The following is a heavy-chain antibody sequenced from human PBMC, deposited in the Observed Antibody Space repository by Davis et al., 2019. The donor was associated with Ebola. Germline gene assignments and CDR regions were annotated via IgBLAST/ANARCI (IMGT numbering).Heavy chain of an antibody. D-gene: IGHD3-10*01. CDR2: IYHSGST. CDR1: GGSISSGGYS. J-gene: IGHJ4*02. Sequence: MPSETLSLTCAVSGGSISSGGYSWSWIRQPPGKGLEWIGYIYHSGSTYYNPSLKSRVTISVDRSKNQFSLKLSSVTAADTAVYYCARSAERRYGSGSYYKSPLQYWGQGTLVNVSS. CDR3: ARSAERRYGSGSYYKSPLQY. V-gene: IGHV4-30-2*01.